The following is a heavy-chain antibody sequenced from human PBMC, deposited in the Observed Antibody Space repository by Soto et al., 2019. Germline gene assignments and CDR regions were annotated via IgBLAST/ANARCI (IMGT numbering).Heavy chain of an antibody. Sequence: QVQLVESGGGVVQPGRSLRLSCAASGFTFSTYAMHWVRQAPGKGLEWVAIISYDGSNNYYADSVKGRFTISRDNSKNTLYLQMNSLRPEDTAVYYCATYGSGSAYYYGLDVGGQGTTVTVSS. J-gene: IGHJ6*02. CDR1: GFTFSTYA. D-gene: IGHD3-10*01. V-gene: IGHV3-30-3*01. CDR3: ATYGSGSAYYYGLDV. CDR2: ISYDGSNN.